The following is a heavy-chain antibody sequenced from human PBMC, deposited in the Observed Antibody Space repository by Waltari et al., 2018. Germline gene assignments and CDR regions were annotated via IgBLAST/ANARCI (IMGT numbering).Heavy chain of an antibody. D-gene: IGHD5-18*01. CDR3: ASHHGGYSTDY. J-gene: IGHJ4*02. V-gene: IGHV3-21*01. Sequence: EVQLVESGGGLVKPGGSLRLSCAASGFTFSSHNMHWVRQAPGKGLEWVSSIISSSSYIYYADSVKGRFTISRDNAKNSLYLQMNSLRAEDTAVYYCASHHGGYSTDYWGQGTLVTVSS. CDR2: IISSSSYI. CDR1: GFTFSSHN.